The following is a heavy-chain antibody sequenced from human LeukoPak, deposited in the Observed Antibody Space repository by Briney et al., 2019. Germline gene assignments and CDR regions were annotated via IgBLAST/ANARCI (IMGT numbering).Heavy chain of an antibody. CDR2: ITSSGRTI. CDR1: GFYFSDYY. V-gene: IGHV3-11*04. J-gene: IGHJ5*02. D-gene: IGHD6-19*01. CDR3: VREGGSGWYSGWFDP. Sequence: PGGSLRLSCAASGFYFSDYYMSWIRQAPGKGLEWVSYITSSGRTIYYADSVKGRFTISRDNAKNSLYLQMNSLRVEDTAVYYCVREGGSGWYSGWFDPWGQGTLVTVSS.